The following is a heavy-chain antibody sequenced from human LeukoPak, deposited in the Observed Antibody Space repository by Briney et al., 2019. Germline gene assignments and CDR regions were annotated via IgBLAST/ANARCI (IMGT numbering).Heavy chain of an antibody. J-gene: IGHJ4*02. CDR2: VSYDGSNK. V-gene: IGHV3-30-3*01. D-gene: IGHD1-14*01. Sequence: GGSLRLSCAASGFXFSSYAIHWVRQAPGKGLEWVAVVSYDGSNKYYADSVKGRFTISRDNSKNTLYLQMNSLRGEDTAVYYCARETESFDYWGQGTLVTVSP. CDR1: GFXFSSYA. CDR3: ARETESFDY.